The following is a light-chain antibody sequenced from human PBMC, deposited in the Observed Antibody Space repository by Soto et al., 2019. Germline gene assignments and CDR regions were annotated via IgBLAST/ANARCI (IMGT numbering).Light chain of an antibody. CDR1: QGISNN. V-gene: IGKV1-9*01. CDR3: QQLNNYPRALT. CDR2: GSS. Sequence: DIQLTQSPSFLSASVGDRVTITCRASQGISNNLAWYQHNPGKPPKLLSYGSSTLQSGVPSRFSGSGSGTEFTLTISSLQPEDFATYYCQQLNNYPRALTFGGGTKVE. J-gene: IGKJ4*01.